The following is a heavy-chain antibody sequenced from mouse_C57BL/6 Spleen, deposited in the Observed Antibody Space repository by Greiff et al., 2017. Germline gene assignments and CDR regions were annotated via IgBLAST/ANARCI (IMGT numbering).Heavy chain of an antibody. Sequence: VQLQQPGAELVRPGSSVKLSCKASGYTFTSYWMHWVKQRPIQGLEWIGNIDPSDSETHYNQKFKDKATLTVDKSSSTAYLQLSSLTSEDSAVDYCARSGYYGSSPAWCAYWGQGTLVTVSA. D-gene: IGHD1-1*01. J-gene: IGHJ3*01. CDR1: GYTFTSYW. CDR2: IDPSDSET. CDR3: ARSGYYGSSPAWCAY. V-gene: IGHV1-52*01.